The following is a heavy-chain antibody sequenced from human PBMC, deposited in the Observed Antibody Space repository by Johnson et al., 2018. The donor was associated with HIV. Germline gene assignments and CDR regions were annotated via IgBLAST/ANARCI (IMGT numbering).Heavy chain of an antibody. Sequence: VESGGGLVQPGGSLRLSCAASGFTFSSYDMHWVRQATGKGLEWVAGIGSNGLTIGYVDSVKGRFTISRDDATNSLYLRMDSLRTEDTALYYCAREAGGGYDSDAFDIWGQGTMVTVSS. CDR3: AREAGGGYDSDAFDI. V-gene: IGHV3-9*01. D-gene: IGHD5-12*01. CDR2: IGSNGLTI. J-gene: IGHJ3*02. CDR1: GFTFSSYD.